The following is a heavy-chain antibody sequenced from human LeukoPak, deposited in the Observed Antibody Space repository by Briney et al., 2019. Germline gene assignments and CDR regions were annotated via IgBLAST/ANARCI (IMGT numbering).Heavy chain of an antibody. J-gene: IGHJ4*02. V-gene: IGHV1-2*02. Sequence: ASVKVSCKASGYSFTGYYMHWVRQAPGQGLEWMGWINPDSGGTNYAQKFQGRVTMTRDTSITTAYMELSRLTSDDTAVYYCARDADTAMEYFDYWGQGTLVTVSS. CDR1: GYSFTGYY. CDR3: ARDADTAMEYFDY. D-gene: IGHD5-18*01. CDR2: INPDSGGT.